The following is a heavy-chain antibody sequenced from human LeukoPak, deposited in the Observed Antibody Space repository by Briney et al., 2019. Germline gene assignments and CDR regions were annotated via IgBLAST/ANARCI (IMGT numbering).Heavy chain of an antibody. CDR2: IKSKTDGGTT. J-gene: IGHJ3*02. V-gene: IGHV3-15*01. CDR3: TTGATVTYDAFDI. CDR1: GFTFSSYA. Sequence: PGGSLRLSCAASGFTFSSYAMSWVRQAPGKGLEWVGRIKSKTDGGTTDYAAPVKGRFTISRDDSKNTLYLQMNSLKTEDTAVYYCTTGATVTYDAFDIWGQGTMVTVSS. D-gene: IGHD4-17*01.